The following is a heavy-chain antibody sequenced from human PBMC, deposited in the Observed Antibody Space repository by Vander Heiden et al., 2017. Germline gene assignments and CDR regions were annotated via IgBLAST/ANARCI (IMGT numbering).Heavy chain of an antibody. CDR1: GGSISRSSYY. Sequence: QLQLQESGPGLVKPSETLSLTCPVPGGSISRSSYYWGWIRQPPGKGLEWIGSIYYSGSTYYNPSLKSRVTISVDTSKNQFSLKLSSVTAADTAVYYCARHGCSGGSCYPIDYWGQGTLVTVSS. J-gene: IGHJ4*02. D-gene: IGHD2-15*01. V-gene: IGHV4-39*01. CDR2: IYYSGST. CDR3: ARHGCSGGSCYPIDY.